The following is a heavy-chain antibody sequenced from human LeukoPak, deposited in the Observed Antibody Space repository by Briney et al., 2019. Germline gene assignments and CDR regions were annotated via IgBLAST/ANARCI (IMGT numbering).Heavy chain of an antibody. J-gene: IGHJ4*02. Sequence: GVLRLSCAASGSYWMHWVRQAPGKGLVWVSHINSDGSWTSYADSVKGRFTISKDNAKNTVYLQMNNLRAEDTAVYYCVSFYETYWGRGTLVTV. CDR2: INSDGSWT. CDR3: VSFYETY. V-gene: IGHV3-74*01. D-gene: IGHD2/OR15-2a*01. CDR1: GSYW.